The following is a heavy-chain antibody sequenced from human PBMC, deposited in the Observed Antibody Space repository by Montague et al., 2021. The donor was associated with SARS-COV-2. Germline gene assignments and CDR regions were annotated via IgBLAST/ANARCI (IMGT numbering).Heavy chain of an antibody. CDR2: IWYDGSNK. J-gene: IGHJ4*02. Sequence: SLRLSCAASGFTFSSYGMHWVRQAPGKGLERVAVIWYDGSNKYYADSVKGRFTISRGNSKNTLYLQMNSLRAEDTAVYYCAKDFGSSLTEQFDYWGQGTLVTVSS. CDR3: AKDFGSSLTEQFDY. V-gene: IGHV3-33*06. D-gene: IGHD2-2*01. CDR1: GFTFSSYG.